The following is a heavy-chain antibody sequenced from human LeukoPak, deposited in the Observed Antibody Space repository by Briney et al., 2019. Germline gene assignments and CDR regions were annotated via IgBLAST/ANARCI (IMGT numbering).Heavy chain of an antibody. D-gene: IGHD4-17*01. Sequence: ASVKVSCKASGYTFTSYYMHWVRQAPGQGLEWMGIINPSGGSTSYAQKFQGRVTMTRDTSTSTVYMELSSLRSEDTAVYYCARDGLYRDYGWHFDLWGRGTLVTVSS. CDR3: ARDGLYRDYGWHFDL. J-gene: IGHJ2*01. CDR2: INPSGGST. CDR1: GYTFTSYY. V-gene: IGHV1-46*01.